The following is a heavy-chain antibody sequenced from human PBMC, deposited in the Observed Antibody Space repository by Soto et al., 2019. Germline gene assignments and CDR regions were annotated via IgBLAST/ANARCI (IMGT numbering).Heavy chain of an antibody. J-gene: IGHJ4*02. V-gene: IGHV4-4*02. CDR3: ARTGSAPPPAAGFDY. Sequence: QVQLQESVPGLVKPSGTLSLTYAVSGGSISSSNWWSWVRHPPGKGLEWIGEIYHSGSTNYNPSLKSRVTISVDKSKNQFSLELRSVTAADTAVYYCARTGSAPPPAAGFDYWGQGTLVTVSS. D-gene: IGHD3-10*01. CDR1: GGSISSSNW. CDR2: IYHSGST.